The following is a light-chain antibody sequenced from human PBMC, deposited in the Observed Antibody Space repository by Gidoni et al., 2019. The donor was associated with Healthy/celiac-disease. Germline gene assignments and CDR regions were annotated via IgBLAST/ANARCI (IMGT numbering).Light chain of an antibody. J-gene: IGLJ2*01. CDR3: VLYMGSGTVV. CDR1: SGSVSTSYY. V-gene: IGLV8-61*01. Sequence: QTVVTQEPSFSVSPGGTVTLTCGLSSGSVSTSYYPSWSQQTPGQAPRTLIYSTNTRFSGVPDRFSGSILGNKAALTITGAQADDESDYYCVLYMGSGTVVFGGGTKLTVL. CDR2: STN.